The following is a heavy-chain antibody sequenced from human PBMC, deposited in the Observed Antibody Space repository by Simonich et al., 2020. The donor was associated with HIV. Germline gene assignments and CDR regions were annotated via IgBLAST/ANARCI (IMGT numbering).Heavy chain of an antibody. V-gene: IGHV4-34*01. Sequence: QVQLQQWGAGLLKPSETLSLTCAVYGGSYSGYYWSWIRQPPGKGLEWIGEINHSGSTNHNPSLKSRVTISVDTSKNQFSLKLSSVTAADTAVYYCARLAVVIGAFDIWGQGTMATVSS. CDR1: GGSYSGYY. J-gene: IGHJ3*02. D-gene: IGHD3-22*01. CDR3: ARLAVVIGAFDI. CDR2: INHSGST.